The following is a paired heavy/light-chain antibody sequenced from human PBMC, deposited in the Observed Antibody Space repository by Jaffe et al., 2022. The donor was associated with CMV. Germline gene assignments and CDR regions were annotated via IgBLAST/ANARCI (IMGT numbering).Light chain of an antibody. J-gene: IGLJ3*02. Sequence: SYVLTQSPSVSVAPGETASIPCGGNNIGSKTIHWYQQKPGQAPVLVIYYDTDRPSGIPERFSGSNSGNTATLTISRVEAGDEADYYCQMWDGATNHAVFGGGTKLTVL. CDR3: QMWDGATNHAV. CDR2: YDT. V-gene: IGLV3-21*04. CDR1: NIGSKT.
Heavy chain of an antibody. CDR3: TRDLWVTKGDSGV. V-gene: IGHV3-48*02. CDR2: ITSSGSTR. CDR1: GFTFSTYG. Sequence: EVQLVESGGGLVQPGGSLRLSCTASGFTFSTYGMNWVRQAPGKGLQWVAYITSSGSTRYYADSLKGRFTISRDNAKNLLHLQMNSLTNEDTAMYYCTRDLWVTKGDSGVWGQGTLVTVSS. D-gene: IGHD4-17*01. J-gene: IGHJ4*02.